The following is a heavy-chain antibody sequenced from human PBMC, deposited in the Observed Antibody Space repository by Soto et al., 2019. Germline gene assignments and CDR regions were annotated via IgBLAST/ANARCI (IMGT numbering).Heavy chain of an antibody. CDR2: IIPIFGTA. V-gene: IGHV1-69*06. Sequence: GASVKVSCKASGGTFSSYAISWVRQAPGQGLEWMGGIIPIFGTANYAQKLQGRVTITADKSTSTAYMELSSLRSEDTAVYYCARDPSSSAQYYYYYGMDVWGQGTTVTVSS. CDR1: GGTFSSYA. J-gene: IGHJ6*02. D-gene: IGHD6-6*01. CDR3: ARDPSSSAQYYYYYGMDV.